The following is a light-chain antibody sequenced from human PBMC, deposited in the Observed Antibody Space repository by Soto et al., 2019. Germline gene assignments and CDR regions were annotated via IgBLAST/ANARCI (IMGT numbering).Light chain of an antibody. V-gene: IGLV2-14*01. CDR1: SSDVGTYNS. CDR3: SSYTSSSSYV. J-gene: IGLJ1*01. CDR2: DVS. Sequence: QSALTQPASVSGSPGQSITISCTGTSSDVGTYNSVSWYQQYPGKAPKLMIHDVSNRPSGVSNRFSGSKSGNTASLTISGLQAEDEADYYCSSYTSSSSYVFGSGTKVTVL.